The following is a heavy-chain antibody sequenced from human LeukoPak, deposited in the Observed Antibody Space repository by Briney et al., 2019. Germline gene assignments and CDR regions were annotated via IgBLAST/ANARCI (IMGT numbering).Heavy chain of an antibody. CDR1: GLTFSYTN. Sequence: KSGESLRLSCVASGLTFSYTNLAWLRQAPGKGLEWISYIRRVPTDLYYSDSVKGRFTITRDNAKNSLYLQMNSLRAEDTANYYCARRARDFGDSHAFDVWGQGTMVTVSS. D-gene: IGHD4-17*01. CDR2: IRRVPTDL. V-gene: IGHV3-11*01. CDR3: ARRARDFGDSHAFDV. J-gene: IGHJ3*01.